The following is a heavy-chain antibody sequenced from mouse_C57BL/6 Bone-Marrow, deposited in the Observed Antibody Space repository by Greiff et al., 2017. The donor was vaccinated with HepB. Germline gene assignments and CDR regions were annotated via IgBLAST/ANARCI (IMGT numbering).Heavy chain of an antibody. Sequence: VQLKESGGGLVKPGGSLKLSCAASGFTFSDYGMHWVRQAPEKGLEWVAYISSGSSTIYYADTVKGRFTISRDNAKNTLFLQMTSLRSEDTAMYYCARSIYYYGSSLAWFAYWGQGTLVTVSA. J-gene: IGHJ3*01. CDR2: ISSGSSTI. D-gene: IGHD1-1*01. CDR3: ARSIYYYGSSLAWFAY. V-gene: IGHV5-17*01. CDR1: GFTFSDYG.